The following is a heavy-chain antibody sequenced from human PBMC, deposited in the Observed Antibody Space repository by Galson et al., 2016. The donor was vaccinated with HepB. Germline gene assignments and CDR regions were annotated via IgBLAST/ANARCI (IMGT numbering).Heavy chain of an antibody. CDR2: ITSRSSHI. D-gene: IGHD2-8*02. CDR3: AKSARTGGIDY. Sequence: WVSSITSRSSHIFYADSVKGRFTVSRDNVKNSLSLQMTSLRADDTAVYFCAKSARTGGIDYWVQGTLVTVSS. V-gene: IGHV3-21*01. J-gene: IGHJ4*02.